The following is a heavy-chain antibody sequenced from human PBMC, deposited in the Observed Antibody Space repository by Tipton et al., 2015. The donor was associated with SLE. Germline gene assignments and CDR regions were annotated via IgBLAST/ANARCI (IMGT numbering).Heavy chain of an antibody. D-gene: IGHD6-25*01. CDR3: ARDLGLEQRPEVWFDS. J-gene: IGHJ5*01. CDR2: INTDGRTT. CDR1: GFTFSTYW. V-gene: IGHV3-74*01. Sequence: SLRLSCAASGFTFSTYWMHWVRQAPGKGLVWVARINTDGRTTSYADSVKGRFTISIDNAKDTLYLQMNSLTAEDTAVYYCARDLGLEQRPEVWFDSWGQGTLVTVSS.